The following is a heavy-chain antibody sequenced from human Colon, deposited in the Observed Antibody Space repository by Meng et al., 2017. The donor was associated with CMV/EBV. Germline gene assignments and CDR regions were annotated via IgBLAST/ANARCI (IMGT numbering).Heavy chain of an antibody. J-gene: IGHJ4*01. Sequence: SETLSLTCSVSGGSLNNYDWTWIRQSPGRGLEYIGTLFPDGSTHTNPSLESRISMSQDVSKNHFYLRLTSVTAADTAIYYCAGGKGDRGPYEYWGQGLLVTVSS. CDR2: LFPDGST. D-gene: IGHD3-10*01. V-gene: IGHV4-59*01. CDR1: GGSLNNYD. CDR3: AGGKGDRGPYEY.